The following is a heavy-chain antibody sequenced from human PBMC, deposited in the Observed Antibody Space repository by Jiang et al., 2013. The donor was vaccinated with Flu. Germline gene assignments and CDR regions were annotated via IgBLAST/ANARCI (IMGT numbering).Heavy chain of an antibody. D-gene: IGHD3-10*01. CDR2: IYHSGST. CDR1: GYSISSGYY. CDR3: ARDRSGYYGSGSYYNFDY. Sequence: GLVKPSETLSLTCAVSGYSISSGYYWGWIRQPPGKGLEWIGSIYHSGSTYYNPSLKSRVTISVDTSKNQFSLKLSSVTAADTAVYYCARDRSGYYGSGSYYNFDYWGQGTLVTVSS. J-gene: IGHJ4*02. V-gene: IGHV4-38-2*02.